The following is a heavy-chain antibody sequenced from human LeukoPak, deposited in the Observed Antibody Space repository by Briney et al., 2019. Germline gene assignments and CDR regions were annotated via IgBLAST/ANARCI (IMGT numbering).Heavy chain of an antibody. V-gene: IGHV3-21*01. Sequence: GGSLRLSCAASGFTFSSYSMNWVRQAPGEGLEWVSSISSSSSYIYYADSVKGRFTISRDNAKNSLYLQMNSLRAEDTAVYYCAPSGDPEGGDYWGQGTLVTVSS. CDR2: ISSSSSYI. CDR1: GFTFSSYS. D-gene: IGHD1-26*01. J-gene: IGHJ4*02. CDR3: APSGDPEGGDY.